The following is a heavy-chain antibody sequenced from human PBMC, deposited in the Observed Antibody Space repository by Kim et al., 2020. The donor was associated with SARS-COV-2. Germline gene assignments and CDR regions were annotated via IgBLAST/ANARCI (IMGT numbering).Heavy chain of an antibody. CDR2: IYYSGST. CDR3: ARHGENCSSTSCYYYYYYYGMDV. CDR1: GGSISSSSYY. J-gene: IGHJ6*02. D-gene: IGHD2-2*01. V-gene: IGHV4-39*01. Sequence: SETLSLTCTVSGGSISSSSYYWGWIRQPPGKGLEWIGSIYYSGSTYYNPSLKSRVTISVDTSKNQFSLKLSSVTAADTAVYCCARHGENCSSTSCYYYYYYYGMDVWGQGTTVTVSS.